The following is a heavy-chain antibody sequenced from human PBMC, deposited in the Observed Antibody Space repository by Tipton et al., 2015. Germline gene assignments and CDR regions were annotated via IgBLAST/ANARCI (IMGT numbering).Heavy chain of an antibody. CDR2: MNPNSGHT. V-gene: IGHV1-8*01. CDR1: GYTFTGYN. J-gene: IGHJ3*02. D-gene: IGHD1-1*01. CDR3: ATEGVTGTAFHAFDM. Sequence: QLVQSGAEVKKPGASVKVSCKASGYTFTGYNINWVRQAPGQGLEWMGWMNPNSGHTGYAQEFQDRVTMTRNTSISAAFLELNSLRSEDTAVYYCATEGVTGTAFHAFDMWGQGTMVTVSS.